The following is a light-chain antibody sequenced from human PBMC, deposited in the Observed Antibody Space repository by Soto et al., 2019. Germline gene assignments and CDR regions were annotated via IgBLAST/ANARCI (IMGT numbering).Light chain of an antibody. CDR3: QQYNNWPLT. V-gene: IGKV3D-15*01. CDR2: DAS. CDR1: QRISRT. J-gene: IGKJ4*01. Sequence: DIVLTQSPDTLSVSPGERATLSCRASQRISRTLAWYQQKSGQPPRLLIYDASTRSTGFPARFSGSGSGTEFTLTISSLQSEDFAVYYCQQYNNWPLTFGGGTKVEIK.